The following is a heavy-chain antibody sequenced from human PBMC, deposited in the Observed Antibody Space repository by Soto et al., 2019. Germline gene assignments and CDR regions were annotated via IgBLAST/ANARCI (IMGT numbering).Heavy chain of an antibody. Sequence: EVQLVESGGVVVQPGGSLRLSCAASGFTFDDYTMHWVRQAPGKGLEWVSLISWDGGSTDYADSVKGRFTISTDNSKNSLYLQMNSLRTEDTALYYCAKDIRGGVHHYGMDVWGQGTTVTVSS. CDR3: AKDIRGGVHHYGMDV. CDR1: GFTFDDYT. D-gene: IGHD1-1*01. J-gene: IGHJ6*02. CDR2: ISWDGGST. V-gene: IGHV3-43*01.